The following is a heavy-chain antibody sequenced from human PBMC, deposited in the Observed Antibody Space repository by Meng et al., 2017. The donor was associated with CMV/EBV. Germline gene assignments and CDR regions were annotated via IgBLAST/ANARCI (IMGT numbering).Heavy chain of an antibody. CDR3: ARIPSCSSTSCWGGFFDY. D-gene: IGHD2-2*01. J-gene: IGHJ4*02. V-gene: IGHV2-26*01. CDR1: GFSLSNARMG. Sequence: SGPTLVKPTETLTLTCTVSGFSLSNARMGVSWIRQPPGKALEWLAHIFSNDEKSYSTSLKSRLTISKDTSKSQVVLSMTNMDPVDTATYYCARIPSCSSTSCWGGFFDYWSQGTLVTVSS. CDR2: IFSNDEK.